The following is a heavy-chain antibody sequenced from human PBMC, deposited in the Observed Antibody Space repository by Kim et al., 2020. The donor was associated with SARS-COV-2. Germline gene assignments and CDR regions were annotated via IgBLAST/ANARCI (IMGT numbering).Heavy chain of an antibody. D-gene: IGHD6-19*01. Sequence: GGSLRLSCAASGFTFSNDRMNWVRQAPGEGLEWVACISANGRTIHYADSVKGRFTISRDNDKNSLYLQMNSLRDEDTAVYYCARDSGSSGWYGWLDPWGQGTLVTVSS. CDR1: GFTFSNDR. CDR3: ARDSGSSGWYGWLDP. V-gene: IGHV3-48*02. CDR2: ISANGRTI. J-gene: IGHJ5*02.